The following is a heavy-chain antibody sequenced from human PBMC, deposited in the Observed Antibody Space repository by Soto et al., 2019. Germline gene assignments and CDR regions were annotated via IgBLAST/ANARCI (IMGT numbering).Heavy chain of an antibody. CDR2: ISGSGGII. CDR3: GRDTYYDGSGYHSGGVDF. D-gene: IGHD3-22*01. Sequence: QVQLVESGRGSVKPGGSLRLSCAASGFTFGGFYMGWIRQAPGRGLEWVSFISGSGGIIYLADSVKGRFAISRDNTKNSLYLQMNSLRAEDTAVYYCGRDTYYDGSGYHSGGVDFWGQGTLVTVSS. V-gene: IGHV3-11*01. J-gene: IGHJ4*02. CDR1: GFTFGGFY.